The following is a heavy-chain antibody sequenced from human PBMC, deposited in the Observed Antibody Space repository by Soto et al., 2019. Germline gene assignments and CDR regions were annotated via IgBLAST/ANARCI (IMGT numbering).Heavy chain of an antibody. V-gene: IGHV4-4*02. CDR3: ARDRLIFGVVSYYYYGMDV. D-gene: IGHD3-3*01. CDR1: GGSISSSNW. Sequence: PSETLSLTCAVSGGSISSSNWWSWVRQPPGKGLEWIWEIYHSGSTNYNPSLKSRVTISVDKSKNQFSLKLSSVTAADTAVYYCARDRLIFGVVSYYYYGMDVWGKGTTVTXS. J-gene: IGHJ6*04. CDR2: IYHSGST.